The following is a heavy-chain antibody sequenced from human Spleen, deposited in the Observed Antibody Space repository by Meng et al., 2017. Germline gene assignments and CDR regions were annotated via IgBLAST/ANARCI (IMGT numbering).Heavy chain of an antibody. J-gene: IGHJ6*02. CDR1: GYAFTRHY. CDR2: IIPILGIA. CDR3: ARDNPAGGSYGMDV. Sequence: ASVKVSCKASGYAFTRHYLHWVRQAPGQGLEWMGRIIPILGIANYAQKFRGRVTMTRDTSTSTVYMELSSLRSDDTAVYYCARDNPAGGSYGMDVWGQGTTVTVSS. V-gene: IGHV1-46*01. D-gene: IGHD3-16*01.